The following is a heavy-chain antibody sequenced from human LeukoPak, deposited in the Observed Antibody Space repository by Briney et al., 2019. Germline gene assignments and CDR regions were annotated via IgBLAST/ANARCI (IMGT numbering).Heavy chain of an antibody. CDR2: ISHTGLT. CDR1: GGSFSGYY. V-gene: IGHV4-34*01. CDR3: ARVPDITARPCDT. Sequence: SETLSLTCAVYGGSFSGYYWTSIRQTPGKGLEWIGEISHTGLTGSNPSLKSRVTIFVDSSKKQFSLRMTSVTAADTGVYYCARVPDITARPCDTWGSGTLVTVSS. D-gene: IGHD1-1*01. J-gene: IGHJ5*02.